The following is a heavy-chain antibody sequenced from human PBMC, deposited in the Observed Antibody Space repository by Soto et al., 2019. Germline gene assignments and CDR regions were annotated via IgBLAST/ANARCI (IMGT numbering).Heavy chain of an antibody. CDR1: GFIFNNYY. CDR3: AREAGSTPKDS. J-gene: IGHJ5*01. CDR2: ISGSGDYI. D-gene: IGHD2-15*01. V-gene: IGHV3-21*01. Sequence: VGSLSLSCAASGFIFNNYYLNWVRQAPGKGLEWVSSISGSGDYIYYADSVKGRFTISRDNAKNSLYLQMNSLRVEDTAVYYCAREAGSTPKDSWGQGTQVTVSS.